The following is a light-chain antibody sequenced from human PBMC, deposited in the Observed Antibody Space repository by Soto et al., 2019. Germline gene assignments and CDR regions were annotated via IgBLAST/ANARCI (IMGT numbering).Light chain of an antibody. V-gene: IGKV3-15*01. CDR3: HQYNNFWT. CDR1: QSVSSK. CDR2: GAS. Sequence: IVMTQSPATLSVSPGERVTLCCRAGQSVSSKLAWYHQKPGQSPRLLIYGASTRASGIPARFSGSGSGTEFTLTISSLQSEDFGLYYCHQYNNFWTFGQGTKVDIK. J-gene: IGKJ1*01.